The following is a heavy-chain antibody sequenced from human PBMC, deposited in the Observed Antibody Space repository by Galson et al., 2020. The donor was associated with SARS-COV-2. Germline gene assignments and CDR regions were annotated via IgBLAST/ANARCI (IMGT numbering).Heavy chain of an antibody. CDR3: ASYCSSTSCDWGNWFDP. CDR1: GYTFTGYY. Sequence: ASVQVSCKASGYTFTGYYMHWVRQAPGQGLEWMGWLNPNSGGTNYAQKFQGRVTMTRDTSISTAYMELSRLRSDDTAVYYCASYCSSTSCDWGNWFDPWGQGTLVTVSS. D-gene: IGHD2-2*01. V-gene: IGHV1-2*02. J-gene: IGHJ5*02. CDR2: LNPNSGGT.